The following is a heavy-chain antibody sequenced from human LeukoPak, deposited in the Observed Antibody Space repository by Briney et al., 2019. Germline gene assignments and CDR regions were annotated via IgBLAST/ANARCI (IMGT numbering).Heavy chain of an antibody. CDR1: GGSISSGSYY. CDR2: IYTSGST. Sequence: SETLSLTCTVSGGSISSGSYYWSWIRQPAGKGLEWIGRIYTSGSTNYNPSLKSRVTISLDTSENHFSLKLSSVTAADTAVYYCARGCGSTSCYDFDIWGQGTMVTVSS. J-gene: IGHJ3*02. D-gene: IGHD2-2*01. CDR3: ARGCGSTSCYDFDI. V-gene: IGHV4-61*02.